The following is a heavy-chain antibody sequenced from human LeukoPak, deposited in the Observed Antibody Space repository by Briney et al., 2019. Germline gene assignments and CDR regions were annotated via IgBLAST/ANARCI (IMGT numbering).Heavy chain of an antibody. Sequence: SETLSLTCTVSGGSISSYYWSWIRQPAGKGLESIGHISTSGSTNYNPSLKSRVTMSVDTSKNQFSLKLSSVTAADTAVYYCAKDKYSPFDYWGQGTLVTVSS. CDR2: ISTSGST. CDR3: AKDKYSPFDY. D-gene: IGHD5-18*01. V-gene: IGHV4-4*07. J-gene: IGHJ4*02. CDR1: GGSISSYY.